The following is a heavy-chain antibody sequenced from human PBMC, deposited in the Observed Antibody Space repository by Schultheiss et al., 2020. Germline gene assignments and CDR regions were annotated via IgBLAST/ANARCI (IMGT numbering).Heavy chain of an antibody. CDR1: GGSISSSSYY. J-gene: IGHJ6*03. V-gene: IGHV4-39*01. D-gene: IGHD3-3*01. CDR2: IYYSGST. Sequence: SQTLSLTCTVSGGSISSSSYYWGWIRQPPGKGLEWIGSIYYSGSTYYNPSLKSRVTISVDTSKNQFSLKLSSVTAADTAVYYCARNNFEFWGGYQYYYMDVWGKGTTVTVSS. CDR3: ARNNFEFWGGYQYYYMDV.